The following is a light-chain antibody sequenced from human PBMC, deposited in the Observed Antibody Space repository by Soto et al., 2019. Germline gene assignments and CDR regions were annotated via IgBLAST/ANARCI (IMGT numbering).Light chain of an antibody. V-gene: IGKV3-15*01. Sequence: IVMTQSPATLSVSPGKRATLSCRASQSVSSNLAWYQHKPGQAPRLLIYGASSRATGIPARFSGSGSGTEFTLTISSLQSEDFAVYYCQQYDNWPRTFGQGAKVDIK. J-gene: IGKJ1*01. CDR3: QQYDNWPRT. CDR1: QSVSSN. CDR2: GAS.